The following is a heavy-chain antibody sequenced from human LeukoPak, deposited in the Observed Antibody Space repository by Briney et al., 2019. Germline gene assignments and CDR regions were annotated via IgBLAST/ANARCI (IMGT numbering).Heavy chain of an antibody. J-gene: IGHJ4*02. Sequence: TGGSLRLSCAASGFTFSSFSMTWVRQAPGKGLEWVSSIIVSGTTYYADSVKGRFTISRDSFRGTLFLQMDSLSVEDTAVYFCAKGSVGNADFASWGQGALVTVSS. CDR1: GFTFSSFS. V-gene: IGHV3-23*01. CDR3: AKGSVGNADFAS. D-gene: IGHD6-25*01. CDR2: IIVSGTT.